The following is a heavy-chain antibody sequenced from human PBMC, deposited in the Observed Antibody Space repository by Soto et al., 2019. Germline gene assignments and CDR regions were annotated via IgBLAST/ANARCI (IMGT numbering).Heavy chain of an antibody. V-gene: IGHV3-23*01. D-gene: IGHD3-10*01. CDR1: GFTFSNYA. Sequence: GGSLRLSCAASGFTFSNYAMSWVRQAPGMGLQWVSTITGSGGSTYYADSVRGRFTVSRDNSKNTMYLQMNSLRVEDTAVYYCAVLEWDITMLRTWGQGTLVTVSS. CDR2: ITGSGGST. CDR3: AVLEWDITMLRT. J-gene: IGHJ5*02.